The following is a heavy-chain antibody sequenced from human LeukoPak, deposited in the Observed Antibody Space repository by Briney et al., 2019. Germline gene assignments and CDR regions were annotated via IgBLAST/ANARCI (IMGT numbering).Heavy chain of an antibody. CDR2: IYYSGRT. CDR1: GGSISDYY. Sequence: SETLSLTCTVSGGSISDYYWNWMRQPPGKGLEWIGYIYYSGRTNYNPSLKSRVSISVDTTKNQFSLKLSSVTAADTAVYYCARDFRGSVDAFDIWGQGTMVAVSS. CDR3: ARDFRGSVDAFDI. V-gene: IGHV4-59*01. J-gene: IGHJ3*02.